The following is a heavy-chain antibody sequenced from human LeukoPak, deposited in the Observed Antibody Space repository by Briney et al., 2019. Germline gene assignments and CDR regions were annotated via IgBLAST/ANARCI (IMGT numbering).Heavy chain of an antibody. Sequence: TGGSLRLSCAASGFTFSSYLMSWVRQAPGKGLELVANIKQDGSEKYYVDSVKGRFTISRDNAKDSLYLQMNSLRAEDTAVYYCARNQRRLDYWGQGTLVTVSS. J-gene: IGHJ4*02. V-gene: IGHV3-7*01. CDR2: IKQDGSEK. CDR1: GFTFSSYL. CDR3: ARNQRRLDY. D-gene: IGHD1-14*01.